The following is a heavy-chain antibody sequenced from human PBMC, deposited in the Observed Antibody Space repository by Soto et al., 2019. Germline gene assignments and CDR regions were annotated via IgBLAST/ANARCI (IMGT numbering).Heavy chain of an antibody. V-gene: IGHV4-34*01. Sequence: SETLSLTCAVYGGSFSGYYWSWIRQPPGKGLEWIGEINHSGSTNYNPSLKSRVTISVDTSKNQFSLKLSSVTAADTAVYYCARGGPAAKVYYYGMDVWGQGTTVTVSS. J-gene: IGHJ6*02. CDR1: GGSFSGYY. D-gene: IGHD2-2*01. CDR2: INHSGST. CDR3: ARGGPAAKVYYYGMDV.